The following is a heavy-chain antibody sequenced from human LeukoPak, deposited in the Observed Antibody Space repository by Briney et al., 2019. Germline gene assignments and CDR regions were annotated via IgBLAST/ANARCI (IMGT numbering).Heavy chain of an antibody. J-gene: IGHJ3*02. CDR2: IIPIFGTA. D-gene: IGHD3-10*01. CDR1: GGTFSSYA. CDR3: ARDMVRGVGSNAFDI. V-gene: IGHV1-69*13. Sequence: SVKVSCKASGGTFSSYAISWVRQAPGQGLEWMGGIIPIFGTANYAQKFQGRVTIIADESTSTAYMELSSLRSEDTAVYYCARDMVRGVGSNAFDIWGQGTMVTVSS.